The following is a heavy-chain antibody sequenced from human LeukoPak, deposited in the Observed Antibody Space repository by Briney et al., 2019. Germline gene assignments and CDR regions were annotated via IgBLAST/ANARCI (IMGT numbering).Heavy chain of an antibody. Sequence: PGGSLRLSCAASGFTFSSYAMSWVRQAPGKGLEWVSAISGSGGSTYYADSVKGRFTISRDNSKNTLYLQMNSLRAEDTAVYYRAKSPRGYYDSSGYSAKLIDYWGQGTLVTVSS. J-gene: IGHJ4*02. CDR1: GFTFSSYA. CDR3: AKSPRGYYDSSGYSAKLIDY. CDR2: ISGSGGST. D-gene: IGHD3-22*01. V-gene: IGHV3-23*01.